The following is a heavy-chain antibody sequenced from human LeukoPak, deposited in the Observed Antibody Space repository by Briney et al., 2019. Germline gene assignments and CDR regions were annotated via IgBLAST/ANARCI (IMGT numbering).Heavy chain of an antibody. CDR1: GCTFSNYG. J-gene: IGHJ4*02. D-gene: IGHD1-14*01. CDR3: ARERPTTGSDY. V-gene: IGHV1-18*01. Sequence: GASLKVSCKASGCTFSNYGISWVRQAPGQGLEWMGWISAYNGNTNYAQKLQDRVTMSTDTSTSTAYIELRTLRFDDTAVYYCARERPTTGSDYWGQGTLVTVSS. CDR2: ISAYNGNT.